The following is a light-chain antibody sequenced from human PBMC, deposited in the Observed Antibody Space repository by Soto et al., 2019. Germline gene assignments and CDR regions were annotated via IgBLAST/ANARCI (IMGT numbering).Light chain of an antibody. CDR2: AAS. CDR3: QQANSFPRT. J-gene: IGKJ1*01. Sequence: DIQMPQSPSSVSASVGDRVTITCRASQYISSWLAWYQQKPGKAPQLLIYAASRLQSGVPSRFSGSGSGTDFTLTISSLQPEDFATYYGQQANSFPRTFGQGTKVEIK. V-gene: IGKV1-12*01. CDR1: QYISSW.